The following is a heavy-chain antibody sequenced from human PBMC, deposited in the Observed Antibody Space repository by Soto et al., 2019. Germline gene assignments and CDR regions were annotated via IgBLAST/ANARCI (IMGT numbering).Heavy chain of an antibody. CDR1: GFSFSSYS. Sequence: EVQPVESGGGLVQPGQSLRVSCAASGFSFSSYSMNWVRQAPGKGLEWISYISSSKTYIWYADSVTGRFPISRDNAKNSLSLQVNSLRDADTALYYCVSDSGWAFDIWGLGTMVPVSS. D-gene: IGHD6-19*01. V-gene: IGHV3-48*02. J-gene: IGHJ3*02. CDR2: ISSSKTYI. CDR3: VSDSGWAFDI.